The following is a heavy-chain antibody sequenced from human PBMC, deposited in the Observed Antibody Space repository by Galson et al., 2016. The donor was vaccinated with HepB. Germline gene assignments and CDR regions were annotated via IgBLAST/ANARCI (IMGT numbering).Heavy chain of an antibody. CDR1: GFNFGDYA. J-gene: IGHJ4*02. Sequence: SLRLSCATAGFNFGDYAMSWFRQAPGKGLEWVGFIRSKVYGESTEYAASVKGRFTILRDDSKSIAHLQMNSMKIEDTAVYYCAKVATDFWSGYKSPFDYWGQGIRVTVSS. CDR2: IRSKVYGEST. CDR3: AKVATDFWSGYKSPFDY. V-gene: IGHV3-49*03. D-gene: IGHD3-3*01.